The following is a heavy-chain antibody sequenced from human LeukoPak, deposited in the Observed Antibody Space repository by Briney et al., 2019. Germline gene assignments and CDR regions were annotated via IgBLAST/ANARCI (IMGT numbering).Heavy chain of an antibody. CDR1: GGSFSSYY. V-gene: IGHV4-34*12. J-gene: IGHJ5*02. CDR3: ARREGANWFDP. Sequence: LKPSETLSLTCAVYGGSFSSYYWGWIRQPPGKGLEWIGNIFYSGSTYYNPSLKSRVTISVDTSKNQFSLKLSSVTATDTAVYYCARREGANWFDPWGQGTLVTVSS. CDR2: IFYSGST. D-gene: IGHD3-16*01.